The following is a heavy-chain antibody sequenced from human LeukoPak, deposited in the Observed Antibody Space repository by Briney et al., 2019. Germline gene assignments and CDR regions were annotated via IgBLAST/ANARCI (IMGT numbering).Heavy chain of an antibody. CDR1: GFTFSSYW. Sequence: PGGSLRLSYAASGFTFSSYWMSWVRQAPGKGLEWVANIKQDGSEKYYVDSVKGRFTISRDNAKNSLYLQMNSLRAEDTAVYYCARWHGDYTYYFDYWGQGTLVTVSS. V-gene: IGHV3-7*01. D-gene: IGHD4-17*01. J-gene: IGHJ4*02. CDR3: ARWHGDYTYYFDY. CDR2: IKQDGSEK.